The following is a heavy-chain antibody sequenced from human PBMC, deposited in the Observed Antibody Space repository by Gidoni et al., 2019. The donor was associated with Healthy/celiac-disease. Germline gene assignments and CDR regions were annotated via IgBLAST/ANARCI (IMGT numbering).Heavy chain of an antibody. CDR2: INPSGGST. V-gene: IGHV1-46*01. J-gene: IGHJ4*02. Sequence: QVQLVQSGAEVKKPGASVKVSCKASGYTFTSYYMHWVRPAPGQGLEWMGIINPSGGSTSYAQKFQGRVTMTRDTSTSTVYMELSSLRSEDTAVYYCARTLRFSGYSSGWYGLDYWGQGTLVTVSS. CDR1: GYTFTSYY. D-gene: IGHD6-19*01. CDR3: ARTLRFSGYSSGWYGLDY.